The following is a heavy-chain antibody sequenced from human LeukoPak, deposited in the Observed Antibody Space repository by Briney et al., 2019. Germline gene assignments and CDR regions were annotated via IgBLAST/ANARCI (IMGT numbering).Heavy chain of an antibody. D-gene: IGHD2-2*01. CDR1: GFTFTNYA. CDR3: TRGFYCSDHSCYVNGEFDY. V-gene: IGHV3-13*01. CDR2: IGTSGDT. J-gene: IGHJ4*02. Sequence: GGSLRLSCAASGFTFTNYAMTWVRQTTGGGLEWVSGIGTSGDTHYPDSVEGRFTISRENAKNSLYLQMNSLRAGDTAVYYCTRGFYCSDHSCYVNGEFDYWGQGTLVTVFS.